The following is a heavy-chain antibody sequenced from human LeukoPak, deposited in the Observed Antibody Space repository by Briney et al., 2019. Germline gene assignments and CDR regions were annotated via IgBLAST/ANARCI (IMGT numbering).Heavy chain of an antibody. Sequence: PGGSLRLSCAASGFTFSSYWMSWVRQAPGKGLEWVANIKQDGSEKHYVDSVKGRFTISRDNAKNSLYLQMNSLRAEDTAVYYCARDPLPLNWNDDAFDIWGQGTMVTVSS. V-gene: IGHV3-7*01. D-gene: IGHD1-1*01. CDR2: IKQDGSEK. CDR1: GFTFSSYW. J-gene: IGHJ3*02. CDR3: ARDPLPLNWNDDAFDI.